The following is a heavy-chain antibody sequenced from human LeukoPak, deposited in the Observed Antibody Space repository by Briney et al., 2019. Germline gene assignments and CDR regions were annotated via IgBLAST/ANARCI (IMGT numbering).Heavy chain of an antibody. D-gene: IGHD2-2*01. CDR2: ISSSSRYI. J-gene: IGHJ4*02. CDR3: AMGDEPAALFDY. V-gene: IGHV3-21*01. Sequence: GRSLRLSCAASGFTFSSYSMNWVRQAPGKGLEWVSSISSSSRYIYYADSVKGRFTISRATAKNSLYLQMNSQRAEDTAVSYGAMGDEPAALFDYWGQGTLVTVSS. CDR1: GFTFSSYS.